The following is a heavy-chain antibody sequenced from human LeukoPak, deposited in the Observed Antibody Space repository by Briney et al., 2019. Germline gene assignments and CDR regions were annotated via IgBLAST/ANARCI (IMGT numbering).Heavy chain of an antibody. Sequence: GGSLRLSCAASGFTFSSYAMSWVRQAPGKGLEWVSAISGSGGSTYYADSVKGRFTISRDNSKNTLYLQMNSLRAGDTAVYYCASGRLAYCGGDCYPAFDYWGQGTLVTVSS. D-gene: IGHD2-21*02. CDR2: ISGSGGST. CDR3: ASGRLAYCGGDCYPAFDY. J-gene: IGHJ4*02. V-gene: IGHV3-23*01. CDR1: GFTFSSYA.